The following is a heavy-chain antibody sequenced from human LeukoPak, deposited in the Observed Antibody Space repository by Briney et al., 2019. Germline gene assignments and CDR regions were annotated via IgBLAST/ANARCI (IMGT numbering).Heavy chain of an antibody. Sequence: GESLRISCKGSGYSFTSYWISWVRQMPGKGLEWMGRIDPSDSYTNYSPSFQGHVTISADKSIRPAYLQWSSLEASDTAMYYCAGPYYYGSGFYGMDVWGQGTTVTVSS. D-gene: IGHD3-10*01. CDR2: IDPSDSYT. J-gene: IGHJ6*02. CDR1: GYSFTSYW. CDR3: AGPYYYGSGFYGMDV. V-gene: IGHV5-10-1*01.